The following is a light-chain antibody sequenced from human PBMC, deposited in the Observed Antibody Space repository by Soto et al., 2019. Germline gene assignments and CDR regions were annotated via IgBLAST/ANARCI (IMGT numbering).Light chain of an antibody. CDR3: QQFSSYPLT. V-gene: IGKV3-20*01. J-gene: IGKJ4*01. CDR1: QTVRTSY. Sequence: VLTQSPGTLSFSPGEGPPLSCQGRQTVRTSYLAWYQQKPGQAPRLLIYDASSRATGIPDRFSGGGSGTDFTLTISRLEPEDFAVYYCQQFSSYPLTFGGGTKVDI. CDR2: DAS.